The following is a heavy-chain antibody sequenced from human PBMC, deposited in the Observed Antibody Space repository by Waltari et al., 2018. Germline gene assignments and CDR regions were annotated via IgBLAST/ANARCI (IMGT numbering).Heavy chain of an antibody. CDR1: GFSLGSFG. D-gene: IGHD3-10*01. CDR2: IFVGGGDT. Sequence: QVQLVESGGGVVQPGMSLRLSCAASGFSLGSFGMHGGRQAPGKGFVGVGFIFVGGGDTFYADSVRGRFTISRDNSKNTLYLDINSLRLDDTAIYYCAKDAFGNTYLDHWGQGTLVTVSS. J-gene: IGHJ4*02. V-gene: IGHV3-30-3*02. CDR3: AKDAFGNTYLDH.